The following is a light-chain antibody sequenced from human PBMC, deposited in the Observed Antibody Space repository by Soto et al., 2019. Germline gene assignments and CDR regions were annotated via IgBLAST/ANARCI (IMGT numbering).Light chain of an antibody. V-gene: IGKV3D-15*01. Sequence: EIVMKQSPATLSVSPGERATLSCRASQSVSSNLAWYQQKPGQAPRLLIYGASTRATGIPARFSASGSGTDFTLTISSLEPEDSAVYYCQQRSTTFGQGTRLEIK. CDR3: QQRSTT. CDR1: QSVSSN. J-gene: IGKJ5*01. CDR2: GAS.